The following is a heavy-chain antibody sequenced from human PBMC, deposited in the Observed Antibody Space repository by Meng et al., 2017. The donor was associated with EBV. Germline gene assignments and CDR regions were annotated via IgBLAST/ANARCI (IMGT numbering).Heavy chain of an antibody. CDR1: GYTFTSYG. D-gene: IGHD3-22*01. CDR2: ISAYNGNT. Sequence: QGQLVHSGPGLEKPGASVKVSCKASGYTFTSYGISWVRQAPGQGLEWMGRISAYNGNTNYAQKLQGRVTMTTDTSTSTAYMELRSLRSDDTAVYYCARDGRLYDTPSPFDYWGQGTLVTVSS. J-gene: IGHJ4*02. V-gene: IGHV1-18*01. CDR3: ARDGRLYDTPSPFDY.